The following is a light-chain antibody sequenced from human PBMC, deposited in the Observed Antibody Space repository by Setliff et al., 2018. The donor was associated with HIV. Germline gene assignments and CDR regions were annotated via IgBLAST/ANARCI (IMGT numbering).Light chain of an antibody. J-gene: IGLJ1*01. CDR2: DVS. CDR1: SSDVGDYSY. CDR3: SSYAGSFLSNYV. V-gene: IGLV2-11*01. Sequence: QSALTQPRSVSGSPGQSVTISCTGTSSDVGDYSYVSWYQQHPDKAPKLLIYDVSKRPSGVPDRFSGSKSGNTASLTISGLQAEDEADYYCSSYAGSFLSNYVFGTGTKVTVL.